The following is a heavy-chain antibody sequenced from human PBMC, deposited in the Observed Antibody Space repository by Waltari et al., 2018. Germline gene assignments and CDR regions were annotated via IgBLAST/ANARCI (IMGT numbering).Heavy chain of an antibody. V-gene: IGHV4-59*11. D-gene: IGHD2-15*01. CDR3: ARGGSGLNS. J-gene: IGHJ4*02. CDR2: IYFTGST. CDR1: GGSISNPS. Sequence: QVQLQESGPGLVKPSETLSLTCTISGGSISNPSRRWIRQPPEKGLEWIGYIYFTGSTNYNPSLKSRVTISVDTSKNQFSLKVTSVTAADTAVYYCARGGSGLNSWGQGTLVTVSS.